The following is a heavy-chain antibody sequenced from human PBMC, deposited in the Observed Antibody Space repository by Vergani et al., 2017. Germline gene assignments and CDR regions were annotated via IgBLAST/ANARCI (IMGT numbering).Heavy chain of an antibody. D-gene: IGHD2-15*01. CDR3: ARERGGFLLGYCSGGSCYDAFDI. CDR1: GGSFSGYY. V-gene: IGHV4-59*10. J-gene: IGHJ3*02. CDR2: IYTSGST. Sequence: QVQLQQWGAGLLKPSETLSLTCAVYGGSFSGYYWSWIRQPAGKGLEWIGRIYTSGSTNYNPSLKSRVTISVDTSKNQFSLKLSSVTAADTAVYYCARERGGFLLGYCSGGSCYDAFDIWGQGTMVTVSS.